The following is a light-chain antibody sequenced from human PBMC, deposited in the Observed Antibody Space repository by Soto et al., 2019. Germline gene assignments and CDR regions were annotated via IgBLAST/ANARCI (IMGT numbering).Light chain of an antibody. J-gene: IGKJ1*01. Sequence: EIVLTQSPGTLSLSPGERATLSCRARQSVSSSYLAWYQQKPGQAPRLLIYGAFSRASGIPDRFSGRGSGTDFTLTINRLEPEDFAVYYCQHYGTSPAWTFGQGTKV. V-gene: IGKV3-20*01. CDR3: QHYGTSPAWT. CDR1: QSVSSSY. CDR2: GAF.